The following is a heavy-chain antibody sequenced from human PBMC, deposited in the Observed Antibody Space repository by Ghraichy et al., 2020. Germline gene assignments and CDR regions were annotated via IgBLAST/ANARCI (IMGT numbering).Heavy chain of an antibody. D-gene: IGHD3-3*01. CDR3: ARGDFWGGYFSDAFDI. CDR1: GFTFSNYW. V-gene: IGHV3-7*01. J-gene: IGHJ3*02. Sequence: GESLRLSCAASGFTFSNYWMSWVRQAPGKGLEWVANIKEDGSAKYYVDSVKGRFTISRDNTKNSLYLQMNSLRDEDTAVYYCARGDFWGGYFSDAFDIWGQGTMVTVSS. CDR2: IKEDGSAK.